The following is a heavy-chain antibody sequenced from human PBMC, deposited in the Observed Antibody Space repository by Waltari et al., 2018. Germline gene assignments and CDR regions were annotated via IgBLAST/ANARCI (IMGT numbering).Heavy chain of an antibody. CDR1: GYTLTELS. Sequence: QVQLVQSGAEVKKPGASVKVSCKVSGYTLTELSMHWVRPAPGKGLEWMGGFDPEDGETIYAQKFQGRVTMTEDTSTDTAYMELSSLRSEDTAVYYCATDAGYYDSSGYLNYFDYWGQGTLVTVSS. J-gene: IGHJ4*02. CDR2: FDPEDGET. D-gene: IGHD3-22*01. CDR3: ATDAGYYDSSGYLNYFDY. V-gene: IGHV1-24*01.